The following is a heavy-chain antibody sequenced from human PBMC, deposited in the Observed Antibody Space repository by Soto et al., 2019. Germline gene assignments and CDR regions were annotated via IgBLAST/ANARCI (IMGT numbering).Heavy chain of an antibody. V-gene: IGHV1-69*12. J-gene: IGHJ4*02. D-gene: IGHD4-17*01. CDR3: ARGGATVITSFDY. CDR1: GDTFSNYA. CDR2: IIPIIGTA. Sequence: QVQLVQSGAEVKKPGSSVKVSCKASGDTFSNYAITWVRQAPGQGLEWMGGIIPIIGTAHFAQKFQGRVTISADESTSTVSMELSSLRSEDTAVYYCARGGATVITSFDYWGQGTLVTVSS.